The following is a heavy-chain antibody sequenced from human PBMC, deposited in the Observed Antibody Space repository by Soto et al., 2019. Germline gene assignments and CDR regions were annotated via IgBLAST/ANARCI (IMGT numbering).Heavy chain of an antibody. V-gene: IGHV3-33*01. D-gene: IGHD3-10*01. CDR1: GFIFNTYG. CDR3: ARAVRGVAIDY. J-gene: IGHJ4*02. CDR2: VWYDGSKQ. Sequence: QVQLVESGGGVVQPGRSLRLSCAASGFIFNTYGMHWVGQAPGKGLGWLAVVWYDGSKQYYADSVKGRFTISKDNSKNMVYLQMNRLRAEDTAVYYCARAVRGVAIDYWGQGTLVTVSS.